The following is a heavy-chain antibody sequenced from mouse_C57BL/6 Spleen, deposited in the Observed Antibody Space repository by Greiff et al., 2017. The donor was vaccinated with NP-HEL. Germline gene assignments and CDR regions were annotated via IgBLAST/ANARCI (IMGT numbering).Heavy chain of an antibody. J-gene: IGHJ3*01. CDR1: GFTFSSYA. CDR3: ARGVGYYGGFAY. Sequence: EVQGVESGGGLVKPGGSLKLSCAASGFTFSSYAMSWVRQTPGKRLEWVATISDGGSYTYYPDNVKGRFTISRDNAKNNLYLQMSHLKSEDTAMYYCARGVGYYGGFAYWGQGTLVTVSA. D-gene: IGHD2-3*01. V-gene: IGHV5-4*01. CDR2: ISDGGSYT.